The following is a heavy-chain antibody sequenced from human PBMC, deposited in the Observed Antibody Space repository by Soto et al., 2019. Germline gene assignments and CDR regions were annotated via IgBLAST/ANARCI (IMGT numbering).Heavy chain of an antibody. Sequence: EVQLLESGGGLVQPGGSLRLSCAASGFTFSNFVMSWVRRAPGKGLEWVSAIGGTSGSTYYADSVKGRFTISRDNSKNTVSLQMNTLRAEDTAVYYCAKRRGDGYFDLWGHGSLVTVSS. D-gene: IGHD7-27*01. J-gene: IGHJ2*01. V-gene: IGHV3-23*01. CDR2: IGGTSGST. CDR3: AKRRGDGYFDL. CDR1: GFTFSNFV.